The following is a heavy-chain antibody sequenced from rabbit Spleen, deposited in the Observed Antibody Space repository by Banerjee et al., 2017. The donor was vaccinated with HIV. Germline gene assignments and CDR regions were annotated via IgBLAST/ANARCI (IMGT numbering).Heavy chain of an antibody. CDR1: GVSFSFSSY. CDR2: IDAGSSGFT. CDR3: ARNLENYAGSSYLDL. D-gene: IGHD8-1*01. V-gene: IGHV1S40*01. J-gene: IGHJ4*01. Sequence: QSLEESGGDLVKPGASLTLTCTASGVSFSFSSYMCWVRQAPGKGLEWIACIDAGSSGFTYFATWAKGRFTISKTSSTTVTLQMTSLTAADTATYFCARNLENYAGSSYLDLWGQGTLVTVS.